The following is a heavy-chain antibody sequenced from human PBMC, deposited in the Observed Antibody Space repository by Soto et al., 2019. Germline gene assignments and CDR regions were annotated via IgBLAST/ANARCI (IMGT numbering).Heavy chain of an antibody. Sequence: EVQLVESGGGLVQPGGSLRLSCAASGFTFSRYWMHWVRQAPGKGLVWVSRISSDGYSIRDADSVKGRFTISRDNAKNTLYLQMNSLRVEDTAVYYCVRGGGGGQFDSWGQGTLVTVSS. J-gene: IGHJ4*02. D-gene: IGHD2-21*01. V-gene: IGHV3-74*01. CDR3: VRGGGGGQFDS. CDR2: ISSDGYSI. CDR1: GFTFSRYW.